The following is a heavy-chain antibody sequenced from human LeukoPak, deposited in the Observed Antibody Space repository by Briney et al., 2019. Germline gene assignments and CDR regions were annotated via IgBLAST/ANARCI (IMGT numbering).Heavy chain of an antibody. CDR1: GFTLSSDA. CDR3: AKTMIVVVSPYYFDY. D-gene: IGHD3-22*01. CDR2: ISGSGGST. V-gene: IGHV3-23*01. J-gene: IGHJ4*02. Sequence: GSLRLSCAASGFTLSSDAVSWVRQAPGQELQWGTAISGSGGSTYCADSVKGRFTISRDNSKNTLYLQMNSLRAEDTAVYYCAKTMIVVVSPYYFDYRGQGTLVTVSS.